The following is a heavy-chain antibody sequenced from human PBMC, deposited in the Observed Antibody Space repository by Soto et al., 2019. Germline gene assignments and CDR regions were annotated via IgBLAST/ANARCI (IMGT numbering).Heavy chain of an antibody. CDR2: IIPIFGRA. J-gene: IGHJ6*02. CDR3: ARGGAGGAAWNYGMDV. D-gene: IGHD1-1*01. CDR1: GGTFSSYA. Sequence: VASVKVSCKASGGTFSSYAISWVRQAPGQGLEWMGGIIPIFGRANYAQKFRGRVTITADESTSTAYMELSSLRSEDAAVYYCARGGAGGAAWNYGMDVWGQGTTVTVSS. V-gene: IGHV1-69*13.